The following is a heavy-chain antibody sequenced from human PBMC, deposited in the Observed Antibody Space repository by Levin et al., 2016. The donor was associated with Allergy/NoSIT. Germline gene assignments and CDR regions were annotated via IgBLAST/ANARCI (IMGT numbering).Heavy chain of an antibody. CDR3: ASGYSGRPGHAFDI. V-gene: IGHV4-61*01. CDR2: IYYSENT. CDR1: GYSISSGYY. D-gene: IGHD1-26*01. J-gene: IGHJ3*02. Sequence: SETLSLTCAVSGYSISSGYYWSWIRQPPGKGLEWIGYIYYSENTSYKPSLRSRVTISIDTSKNQFSLKLSSVTAADTAVYYCASGYSGRPGHAFDIWGQGTMVTVSS.